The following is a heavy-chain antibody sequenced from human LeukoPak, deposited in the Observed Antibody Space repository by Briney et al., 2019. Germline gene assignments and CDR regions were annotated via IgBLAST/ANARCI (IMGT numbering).Heavy chain of an antibody. V-gene: IGHV3-7*04. J-gene: IGHJ4*02. CDR2: IHPDGNEK. Sequence: GGSLRLSCAASGFTFSSYWMGWVRQAPGQGLEWVANIHPDGNEKYHVGSVKGRFTISRDNAKDSLYLQMNSLRVEDTAVYYCARGDDFSGDYWGQGTLVTVSS. CDR3: ARGDDFSGDY. D-gene: IGHD2-21*02. CDR1: GFTFSSYW.